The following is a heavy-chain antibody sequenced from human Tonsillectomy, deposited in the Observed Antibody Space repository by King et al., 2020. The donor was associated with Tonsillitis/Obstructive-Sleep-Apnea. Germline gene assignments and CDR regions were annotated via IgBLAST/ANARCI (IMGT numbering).Heavy chain of an antibody. CDR2: IGTAGDT. Sequence: VQLVESGGGLVQPGGSLRLSCAASGFTFSSYDMHWVRQATGKGLEWVSAIGTAGDTYYPGSVKGRFTISRENAKNSLYLQMNSLRAGDTAVYYCAARSSVLGAFDIWGQGTMVTVSS. CDR3: AARSSVLGAFDI. CDR1: GFTFSSYD. V-gene: IGHV3-13*04. D-gene: IGHD7-27*01. J-gene: IGHJ3*02.